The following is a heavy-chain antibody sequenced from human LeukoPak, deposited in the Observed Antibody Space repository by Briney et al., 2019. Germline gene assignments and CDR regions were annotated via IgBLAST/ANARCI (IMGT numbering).Heavy chain of an antibody. CDR2: IYHSGST. D-gene: IGHD3-10*01. J-gene: IGHJ5*02. Sequence: PSETLSLTCALSGGSISSSNWWSWVRPPPGKGLEWIGEIYHSGSTNYNPSLTSRVTISVDKSKNQFSLKLSSVPAADTAVYYCARGVITMVRGVIIAWFDPWGRGTLVTVSS. CDR1: GGSISSSNW. CDR3: ARGVITMVRGVIIAWFDP. V-gene: IGHV4-4*02.